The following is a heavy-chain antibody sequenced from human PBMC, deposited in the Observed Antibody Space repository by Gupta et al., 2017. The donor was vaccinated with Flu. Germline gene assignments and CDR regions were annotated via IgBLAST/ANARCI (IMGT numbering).Heavy chain of an antibody. CDR1: GGTFSSHA. CDR3: ARARKYGDYYGMDV. D-gene: IGHD4/OR15-4a*01. J-gene: IGHJ6*02. CDR2: IIPIFGTA. Sequence: EVEKPGSSVRVSCKASGGTFSSHAINWVRQAPGQGLEWMGGIIPIFGTARYVQKFEDRITFTADESTSTAFMELRSLRSEDTAVYYCARARKYGDYYGMDVWGQGTTVTVSS. V-gene: IGHV1-69*01.